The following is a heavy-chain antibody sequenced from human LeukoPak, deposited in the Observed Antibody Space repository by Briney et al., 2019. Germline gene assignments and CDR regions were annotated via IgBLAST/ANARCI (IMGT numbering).Heavy chain of an antibody. V-gene: IGHV4-38-2*01. CDR2: IYHSGST. Sequence: SETLSLTCAVSGYSISSGYYWGWIRQPPGKGLEWIGSIYHSGSTYYNPSLKSRVTISVDTSKNQFSLKLSSVTAADTAVYYCARQNRYDIYYFDYWGQGTLVTASS. J-gene: IGHJ4*02. CDR3: ARQNRYDIYYFDY. D-gene: IGHD3/OR15-3a*01. CDR1: GYSISSGYY.